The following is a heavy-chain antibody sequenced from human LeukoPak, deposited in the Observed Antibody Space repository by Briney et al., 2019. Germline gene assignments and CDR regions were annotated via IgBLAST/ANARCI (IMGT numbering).Heavy chain of an antibody. D-gene: IGHD1-1*01. J-gene: IGHJ4*02. CDR2: IYYSGST. CDR3: AREVYADGNADYFDY. V-gene: IGHV4-59*01. Sequence: SETLSLTCTVSGGSISSYYWSWIRQPPGKGLEWIGYIYYSGSTNYNPSLKSRVTISVDTSKNQFSLKLSSVTAADTAVYYRAREVYADGNADYFDYWGQGTLVTVSS. CDR1: GGSISSYY.